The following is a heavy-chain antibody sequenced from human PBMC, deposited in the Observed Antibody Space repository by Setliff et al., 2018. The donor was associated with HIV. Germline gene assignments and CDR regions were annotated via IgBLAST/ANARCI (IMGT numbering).Heavy chain of an antibody. Sequence: SETLSLTCNVSGASISSYYWSWIRQPPGKGLEWIGYVYHSGGTNYNPSLKSRLTISTDASKNQFSLKLSAVTAADTAVYYCAREGGLWFGELLSYWGQGTLVTVSS. V-gene: IGHV4-59*12. CDR2: VYHSGGT. CDR3: AREGGLWFGELLSY. CDR1: GASISSYY. J-gene: IGHJ4*02. D-gene: IGHD3-10*01.